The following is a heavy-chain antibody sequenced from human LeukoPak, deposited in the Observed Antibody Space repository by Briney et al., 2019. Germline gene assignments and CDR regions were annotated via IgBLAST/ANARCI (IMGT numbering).Heavy chain of an antibody. CDR3: ARGGYTPFDY. CDR2: INHSGST. V-gene: IGHV4-34*01. J-gene: IGHJ4*02. D-gene: IGHD5-18*01. CDR1: GGSFSGYY. Sequence: PSETLSLTCAVYGGSFSGYYWSWIRQPPGKGLEWIGEINHSGSTNYNPSLKSRVTISVDTSKNQFSLKLSSVTAADTAVYYCARGGYTPFDYWGQGTLSPSPQ.